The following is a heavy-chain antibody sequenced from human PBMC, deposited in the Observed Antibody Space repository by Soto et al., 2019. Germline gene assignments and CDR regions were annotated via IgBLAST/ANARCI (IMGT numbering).Heavy chain of an antibody. CDR3: ARAGGSGPLDDWFDP. CDR1: GVSISSGGYS. J-gene: IGHJ5*02. D-gene: IGHD3-10*01. Sequence: QVQLQESGSGLVKPSQTLSLTCEVSGVSISSGGYSWSWIRQSPGKGLEWMGYIFHSGTTDYNPSLKSRLNISVDRSKNQFSLRLRSVTAADTALYYCARAGGSGPLDDWFDPWGQGTLVTVSS. CDR2: IFHSGTT. V-gene: IGHV4-30-2*06.